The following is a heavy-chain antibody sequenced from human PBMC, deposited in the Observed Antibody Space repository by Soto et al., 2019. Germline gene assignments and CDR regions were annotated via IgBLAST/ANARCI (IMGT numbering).Heavy chain of an antibody. J-gene: IGHJ4*02. D-gene: IGHD3-10*01. CDR2: IYYSGST. Sequence: PSETLSLTCTVSGGSISSSSYYWGWIRQPPGKGLEWIGSIYYSGSTYYNPSLKSRVTISVDTSKNQFSLKLSSVTAADTAVYYCARSGHPILLWFGELRARFYVQAYYFDYWGQGTLVTVSS. CDR1: GGSISSSSYY. CDR3: ARSGHPILLWFGELRARFYVQAYYFDY. V-gene: IGHV4-39*01.